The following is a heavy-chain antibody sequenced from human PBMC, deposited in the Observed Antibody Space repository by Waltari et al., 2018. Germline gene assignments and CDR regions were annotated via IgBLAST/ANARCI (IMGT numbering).Heavy chain of an antibody. D-gene: IGHD6-25*01. CDR3: AEEGNTTAGLFDS. CDR1: GHSVNNDFY. V-gene: IGHV4-38-2*02. Sequence: QVQLRESGPGLVRSSETLSLTCTVSGHSVNNDFYWAWSRQSPGGGLEWIASIYHTGSSHYNSSLNSRVSISTDMSTKQFFLTLTHLTAADTAVYYCAEEGNTTAGLFDSWGQGTLVTVSS. CDR2: IYHTGSS. J-gene: IGHJ4*02.